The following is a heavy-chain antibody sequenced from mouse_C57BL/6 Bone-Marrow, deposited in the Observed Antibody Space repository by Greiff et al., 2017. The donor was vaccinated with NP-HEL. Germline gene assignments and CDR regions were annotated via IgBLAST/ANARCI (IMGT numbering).Heavy chain of an antibody. Sequence: VMLVESGPELVKPGASVKLSCKASGYTFTSYDINWVKQRPGQGLEWIGWIYPRDGSTKYNEKFKGKATLTVDTSSSTAYMELHSLTSEDSAVYFCARKVYDGYYTLDYWGQGTTLTVSS. V-gene: IGHV1-85*01. CDR3: ARKVYDGYYTLDY. D-gene: IGHD2-3*01. CDR1: GYTFTSYD. J-gene: IGHJ2*01. CDR2: IYPRDGST.